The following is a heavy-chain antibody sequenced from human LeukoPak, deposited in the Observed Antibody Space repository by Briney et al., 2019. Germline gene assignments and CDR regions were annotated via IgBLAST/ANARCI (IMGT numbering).Heavy chain of an antibody. CDR1: GFTFSSYA. Sequence: GGPLRLSCAASGFTFSSYAMSWVRQAPGKGLEWVSAISGSGGSTYYADSVKGRFTISRDNSKNTLYLQMNGLRAEDTAVYYCAKGPGIQLWFDYWGQGTLVTVSS. D-gene: IGHD5-18*01. CDR3: AKGPGIQLWFDY. J-gene: IGHJ4*02. V-gene: IGHV3-23*01. CDR2: ISGSGGST.